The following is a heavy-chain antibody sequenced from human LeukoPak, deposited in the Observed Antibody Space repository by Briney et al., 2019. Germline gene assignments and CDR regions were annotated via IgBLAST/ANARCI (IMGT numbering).Heavy chain of an antibody. Sequence: SVKVSCKASGGTFSSYAISWVRQAPGQGLEWMGGIIPIFCTANYAQKFQGRVTITTDESPSTAYMELSSLRSEDTAVYYCARESDYDYVWGSSTSWGQGTLVTVSS. J-gene: IGHJ4*02. D-gene: IGHD3-16*01. CDR2: IIPIFCTA. CDR3: ARESDYDYVWGSSTS. CDR1: GGTFSSYA. V-gene: IGHV1-69*05.